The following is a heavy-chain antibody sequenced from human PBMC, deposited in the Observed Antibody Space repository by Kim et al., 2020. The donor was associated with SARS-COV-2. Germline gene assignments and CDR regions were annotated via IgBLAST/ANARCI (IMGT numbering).Heavy chain of an antibody. V-gene: IGHV1-18*01. CDR3: ARDLRNYYDSTFDP. J-gene: IGHJ5*02. CDR1: GYTFTSYG. CDR2: ISAYNGNT. Sequence: ASVKVSCKASGYTFTSYGISWVRQAPGQGLEWMGWISAYNGNTNYAQKLQGRVTMTTDTSTSTAYMELRSLRSDDTAVYYCARDLRNYYDSTFDPWGQGTLVTVSS. D-gene: IGHD3-22*01.